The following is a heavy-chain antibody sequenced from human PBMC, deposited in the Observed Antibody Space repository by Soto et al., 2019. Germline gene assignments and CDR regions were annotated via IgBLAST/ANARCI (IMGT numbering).Heavy chain of an antibody. D-gene: IGHD6-19*01. CDR3: ARLSSGWYSSAFDI. V-gene: IGHV4-59*01. CDR1: GVSISTYC. CDR2: ISYSGRT. Sequence: ETLSLTCTVSGVSISTYCWSWIRQPPGKGLEWIGYISYSGRTNYNPSLKSRVTISVDTSKNHFSLSLMSVTAEDTAVYYCARLSSGWYSSAFDIWGQGTMVTVSS. J-gene: IGHJ3*02.